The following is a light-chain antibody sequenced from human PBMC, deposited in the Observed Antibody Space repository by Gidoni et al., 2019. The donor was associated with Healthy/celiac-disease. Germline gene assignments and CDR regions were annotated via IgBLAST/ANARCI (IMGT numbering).Light chain of an antibody. CDR1: SSDVGGYNY. V-gene: IGLV2-14*01. Sequence: QSALTQPAPVSGSPGQSITISCTGTSSDVGGYNYVSWYQQHPGKAPKLMIYEVSNRPSGVSNRFSGSKSGNTASLTISGLQAEDEAASSSTLVFGTGTKVTVL. CDR3: TLV. CDR2: EVS. J-gene: IGLJ1*01.